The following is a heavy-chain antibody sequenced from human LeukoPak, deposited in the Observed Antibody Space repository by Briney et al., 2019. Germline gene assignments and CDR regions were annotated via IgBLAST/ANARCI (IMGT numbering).Heavy chain of an antibody. V-gene: IGHV4-59*01. D-gene: IGHD6-13*01. CDR3: ARNLIPEQLVLNF. CDR1: GGSISSYY. CDR2: IFYSGRT. Sequence: MTSETLSLTCSVSGGSISSYYWSWIRQPPGKGLEWIGYIFYSGRTSYNPSLKSRVTMSVDTSKNQFSLNLRSVTPEDTAVYYCARNLIPEQLVLNFWGQGTLVTVSS. J-gene: IGHJ4*02.